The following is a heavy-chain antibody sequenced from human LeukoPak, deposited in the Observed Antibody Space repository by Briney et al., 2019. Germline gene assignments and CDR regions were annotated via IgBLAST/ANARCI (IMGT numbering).Heavy chain of an antibody. V-gene: IGHV4-34*01. CDR1: GGSFSGYY. CDR2: INHSGST. Sequence: SETLSLTCAVYGGSFSGYYWSWIRQPPGKGLEWIGEINHSGSTNYNTSLKSRVTISVDTSKNQFSLKLSSVTAADTAVYYCARSIPCSSTSCHQAWVDYWGQGTLVTVSS. J-gene: IGHJ4*02. D-gene: IGHD2-2*01. CDR3: ARSIPCSSTSCHQAWVDY.